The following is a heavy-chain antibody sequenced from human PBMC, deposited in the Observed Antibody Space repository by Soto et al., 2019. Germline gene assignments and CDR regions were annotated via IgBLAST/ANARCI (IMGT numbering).Heavy chain of an antibody. J-gene: IGHJ4*02. V-gene: IGHV1-18*01. D-gene: IGHD3-16*01. CDR1: GYTFTNFG. CDR2: ISAYNGNT. Sequence: QVQLVQSGAEVKRPGASVKVSCKASGYTFTNFGISWVRQAPGQGLEWMGWISAYNGNTNYAQNFQGRVTMTTDTSTSTCYMEMRSLRSDDTAVYYCARRGTPIDYWGQGTLVTVSS. CDR3: ARRGTPIDY.